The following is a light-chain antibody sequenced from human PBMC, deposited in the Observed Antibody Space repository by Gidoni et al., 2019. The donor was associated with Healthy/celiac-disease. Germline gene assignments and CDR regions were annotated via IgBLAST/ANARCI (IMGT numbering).Light chain of an antibody. J-gene: IGLJ3*02. CDR1: SGHSSYA. Sequence: QLVLTQSTSASASLGASVKLTCTLSSGHSSYAIAWHQQQPEKGPRYLMKLNSDGSHSKGDGIPDRFSGSSSGAERYLTISSLQSEDEADYYCQTWGTGLNWVFGGGTKLTVL. CDR3: QTWGTGLNWV. V-gene: IGLV4-69*01. CDR2: LNSDGSH.